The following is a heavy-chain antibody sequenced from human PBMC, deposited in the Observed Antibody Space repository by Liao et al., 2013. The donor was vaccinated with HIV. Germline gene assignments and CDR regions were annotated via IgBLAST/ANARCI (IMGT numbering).Heavy chain of an antibody. D-gene: IGHD5-24*01. J-gene: IGHJ4*02. CDR1: GGSFSDYY. CDR3: ARVSLAGRNYPNRFDY. CDR2: ITQSGNT. Sequence: QVQPQQWGAGLLKPSETLSLTCAVYGGSFSDYYWSWIRQSPGKGLEWIGEITQSGNTNYNPSLQSRVTISVDTSKNQFFLKLNSVSAADTALYFCARVSLAGRNYPNRFDYWGQGTLVTVSS. V-gene: IGHV4-34*02.